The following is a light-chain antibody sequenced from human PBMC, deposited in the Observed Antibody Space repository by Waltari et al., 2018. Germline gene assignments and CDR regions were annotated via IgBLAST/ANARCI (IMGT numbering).Light chain of an antibody. J-gene: IGLJ3*02. CDR1: NIARKS. CDR3: QVWDGGRVV. V-gene: IGLV3-21*02. Sequence: SYVLTQPPSDSVAPRPEATITCGGNNIARKSVHWYQQRPGQAPLLVVYDDSDRASGIPERFSGSKSGDTATLTISRVEAGDEADYSCQVWDGGRVVFGGGTKLTVL. CDR2: DDS.